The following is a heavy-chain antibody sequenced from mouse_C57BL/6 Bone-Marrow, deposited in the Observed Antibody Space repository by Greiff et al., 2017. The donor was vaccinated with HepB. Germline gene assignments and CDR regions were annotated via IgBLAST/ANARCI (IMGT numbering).Heavy chain of an antibody. Sequence: QVQLQQSGAELARPGASVKLSCKASGYTFTSYGISWVKQRTGQGLEWIGEIYPRSGNTYYNEKFKGKATLTADKSSSTAYMELRSLTSEDSAVYFCAREVYYCGSSYSWFAYWGQGTLVTVSA. CDR1: GYTFTSYG. D-gene: IGHD1-1*01. J-gene: IGHJ3*01. CDR2: IYPRSGNT. CDR3: AREVYYCGSSYSWFAY. V-gene: IGHV1-81*01.